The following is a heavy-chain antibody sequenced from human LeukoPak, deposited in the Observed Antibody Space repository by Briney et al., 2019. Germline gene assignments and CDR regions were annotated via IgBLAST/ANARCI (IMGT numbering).Heavy chain of an antibody. D-gene: IGHD5-24*01. J-gene: IGHJ4*02. Sequence: SETLSLTCTVSGGSISTYYWSWIRQPPGKGLECIGYIYYSGSTNYNPSLKSRVTISVDTSKNQFSLKLSSVTAADTAVYYCARVRGRDGYNDYYFDYWGQGTLVTVSS. CDR2: IYYSGST. CDR1: GGSISTYY. V-gene: IGHV4-59*01. CDR3: ARVRGRDGYNDYYFDY.